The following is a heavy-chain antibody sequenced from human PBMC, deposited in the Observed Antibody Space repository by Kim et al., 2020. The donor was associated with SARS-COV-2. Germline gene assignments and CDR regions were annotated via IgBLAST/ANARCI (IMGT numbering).Heavy chain of an antibody. CDR2: IYYSGST. J-gene: IGHJ4*02. V-gene: IGHV4-39*01. CDR3: ARHPEYSRAYRVRDY. Sequence: SETLSLTCTVSGGSISSSSYYWGWIRQPPGKGLEWIGSIYYSGSTYYNPSLKSRVTISVDTSKNQFSLKLSSVTAADTAVYYCARHPEYSRAYRVRDYWGQGTLVTVSS. D-gene: IGHD6-6*01. CDR1: GGSISSSSYY.